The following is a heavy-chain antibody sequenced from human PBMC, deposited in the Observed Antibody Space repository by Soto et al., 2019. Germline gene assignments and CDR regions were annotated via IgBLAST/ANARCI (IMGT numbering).Heavy chain of an antibody. J-gene: IGHJ2*01. CDR2: IYHSGST. CDR1: GGSISSVGYS. V-gene: IGHV4-30-2*01. D-gene: IGHD3-22*01. Sequence: QLQLQESGSGLVKPSQTLSLTCAVSGGSISSVGYSWSWIRQPPGKGLEWIGYIYHSGSTYYNPSLKSRVTISVDRSKNQFSLKLSSVTAADTAVYYCASKTYYYDSSGYYNWYFDLWGRGTLVTVSS. CDR3: ASKTYYYDSSGYYNWYFDL.